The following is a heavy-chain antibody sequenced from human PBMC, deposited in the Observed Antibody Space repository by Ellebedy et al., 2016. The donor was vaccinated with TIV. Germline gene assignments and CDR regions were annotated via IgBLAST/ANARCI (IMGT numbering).Heavy chain of an antibody. D-gene: IGHD6-13*01. Sequence: GESLKISCAASGFTFSRYTMNWVRQAPGKGLEWVSCIDSSANYIYYADSVKGRFTISRDNAKSSLYLQIDSLRAEDTAVYYCARERLAIAAAFDQWGQGTLVTVSS. V-gene: IGHV3-21*01. CDR3: ARERLAIAAAFDQ. CDR2: IDSSANYI. J-gene: IGHJ4*02. CDR1: GFTFSRYT.